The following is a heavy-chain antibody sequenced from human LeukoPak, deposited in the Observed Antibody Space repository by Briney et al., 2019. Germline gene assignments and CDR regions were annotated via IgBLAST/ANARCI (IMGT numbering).Heavy chain of an antibody. Sequence: SETLSLTCTVSGGSISSYYWSWIRQPPGKGLEWIGYTSYSGNTDYNPSLKSRVIISVDTSKNQFSLKLTSVTAADTAVYYCARCPKGVYYYYMDVWGKGTTVIVSS. CDR2: TSYSGNT. CDR3: ARCPKGVYYYYMDV. V-gene: IGHV4-59*01. CDR1: GGSISSYY. J-gene: IGHJ6*03.